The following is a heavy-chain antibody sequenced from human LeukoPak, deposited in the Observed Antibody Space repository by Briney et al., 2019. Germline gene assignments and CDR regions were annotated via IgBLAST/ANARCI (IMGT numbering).Heavy chain of an antibody. J-gene: IGHJ4*02. CDR3: ARGVEPLAANTLAY. V-gene: IGHV3-53*01. Sequence: GGSLRLSCAASGFTVITNDMRCVRQAPGEGLEWVSVLYSDGNTKYAESVQGRLTISRDNSKNTLYLEMNSLSPDDTAVYYCARGVEPLAANTLAYWGQGTLVTVSS. CDR1: GFTVITND. CDR2: LYSDGNT. D-gene: IGHD1-14*01.